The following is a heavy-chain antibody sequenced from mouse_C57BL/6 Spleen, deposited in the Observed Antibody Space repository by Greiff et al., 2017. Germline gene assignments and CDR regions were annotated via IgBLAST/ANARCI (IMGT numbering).Heavy chain of an antibody. CDR1: GYTFTNYW. CDR3: AKYYSNYDAIDY. CDR2: IYPGGGYT. V-gene: IGHV1-63*01. J-gene: IGHJ4*01. D-gene: IGHD2-5*01. Sequence: VQVVESGAELVRPGTSVKMSCKASGYTFTNYWIGWAKQRPGHGLEWIGDIYPGGGYTNYNEKFKGKATLTADKSSSTAYMQFSSLTSEDSAIYYCAKYYSNYDAIDYWGQGTSVTVSS.